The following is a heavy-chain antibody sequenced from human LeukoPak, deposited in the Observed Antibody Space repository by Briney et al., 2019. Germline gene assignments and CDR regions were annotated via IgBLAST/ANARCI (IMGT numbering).Heavy chain of an antibody. CDR1: GFTFSSYG. CDR3: AKPGRSSGWYGGYNY. J-gene: IGHJ4*02. CDR2: ISYDGSNK. Sequence: GRSLRLSCAASGFTFSSYGMHWVRQAPGKGLEWVAVISYDGSNKYYADSVKGRFTISRDNSKSTLYLQMNSLRAEDTAVYYCAKPGRSSGWYGGYNYWGQGTLVTVSS. D-gene: IGHD6-19*01. V-gene: IGHV3-30*18.